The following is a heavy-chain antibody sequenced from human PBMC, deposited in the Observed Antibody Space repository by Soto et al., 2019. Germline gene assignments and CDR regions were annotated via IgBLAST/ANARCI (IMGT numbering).Heavy chain of an antibody. CDR3: ARDGIFGVVTHYAMDV. V-gene: IGHV3-33*01. CDR2: IWYDGSNK. Sequence: GGSLRLSCAASGFTFSSYGMHWVRQAQGKGLEWVAVIWYDGSNKYYADSVKGRFTISRDNSKNTLYLQMNSLRAEDTAVYYCARDGIFGVVTHYAMDVWGQGTTVTVSS. J-gene: IGHJ6*02. D-gene: IGHD3-3*01. CDR1: GFTFSSYG.